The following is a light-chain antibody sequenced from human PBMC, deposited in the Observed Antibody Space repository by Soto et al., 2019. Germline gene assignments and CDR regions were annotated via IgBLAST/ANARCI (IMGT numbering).Light chain of an antibody. V-gene: IGLV2-14*03. CDR2: DVT. CDR1: SSDVGGYNY. Sequence: QSVLTQPDSVSGSPGQSITISCTGTSSDVGGYNYVSWYQHHPGKATKLIIYDVTNRPSGVSNPFSGSMSGNTASLTISGLQPEDEADYYCSSYTTSNTRQIVFGTGTKLTVL. J-gene: IGLJ1*01. CDR3: SSYTTSNTRQIV.